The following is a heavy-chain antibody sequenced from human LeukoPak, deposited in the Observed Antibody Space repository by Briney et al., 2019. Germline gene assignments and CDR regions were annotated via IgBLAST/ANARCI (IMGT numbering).Heavy chain of an antibody. J-gene: IGHJ4*02. CDR1: GFTFSSYS. CDR2: ISSSSSYI. Sequence: PGGSLRLSCAASGFTFSSYSMNWVRQAPGKGLEWVSSISSSSSYIYYADSVKGRFTISRDNAKNSLYLQMNSLRAEDTALYHCARGSGSYYPFDYWGQGTLVTVSS. CDR3: ARGSGSYYPFDY. V-gene: IGHV3-21*04. D-gene: IGHD1-26*01.